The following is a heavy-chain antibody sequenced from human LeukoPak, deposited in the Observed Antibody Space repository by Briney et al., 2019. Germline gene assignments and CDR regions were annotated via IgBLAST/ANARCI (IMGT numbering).Heavy chain of an antibody. Sequence: PGGALTLSFTASGVTFRSYSMNSVRQAPPKRLGLVSSISSRSSYIYYPDSVQGRFTISRDNAKNSLYLQMNSLRAEDTAVYSCARALRITMVRGDWYFDHWGRGTLVTVSS. V-gene: IGHV3-21*01. CDR1: GVTFRSYS. CDR2: ISSRSSYI. J-gene: IGHJ2*01. D-gene: IGHD3-10*01. CDR3: ARALRITMVRGDWYFDH.